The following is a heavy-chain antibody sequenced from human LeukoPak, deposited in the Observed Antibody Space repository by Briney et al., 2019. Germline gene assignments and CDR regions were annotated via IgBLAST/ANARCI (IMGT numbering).Heavy chain of an antibody. CDR3: AKIAETSGTYGQGFDY. Sequence: GGSLRLSCTTSGFTFGVYAMSWVRQAPGKGLEWVSGLDNNGDNTYYADSVKGRFTISRDNSKNTLYLQVNSLRVEDTAVYYCAKIAETSGTYGQGFDYWGQGTLVTVSS. CDR2: LDNNGDNT. CDR1: GFTFGVYA. D-gene: IGHD1-26*01. V-gene: IGHV3-23*01. J-gene: IGHJ4*02.